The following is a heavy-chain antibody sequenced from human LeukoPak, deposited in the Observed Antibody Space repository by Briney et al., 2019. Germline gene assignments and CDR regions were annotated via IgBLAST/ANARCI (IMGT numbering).Heavy chain of an antibody. Sequence: SETLSLTCTVSGGSISSSSYYWNWIRQPPGKGLEWIGYIYYSGSTNYNPSLKSRVTISVDTSKNQFSLKLSSVTAADTAMYYCARDGSARYYFDYWGQGTLVTVSS. CDR1: GGSISSSSYY. CDR3: ARDGSARYYFDY. V-gene: IGHV4-61*01. CDR2: IYYSGST. J-gene: IGHJ4*02.